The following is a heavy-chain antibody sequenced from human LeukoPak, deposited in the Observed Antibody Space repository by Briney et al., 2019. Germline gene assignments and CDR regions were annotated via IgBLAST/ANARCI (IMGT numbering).Heavy chain of an antibody. CDR1: GYTFTSYG. J-gene: IGHJ6*02. V-gene: IGHV1-18*01. D-gene: IGHD1-26*01. CDR3: ARDQVVGATGRYYYGMDV. CDR2: ISAYNGNT. Sequence: GSVKVSCKASGYTFTSYGISWVRQAPGQGLEWMGWISAYNGNTNYAQKLQGRVTMTTDTSTSTAYMELRSLRSDDTAVYYCARDQVVGATGRYYYGMDVWGQGTTVPVSS.